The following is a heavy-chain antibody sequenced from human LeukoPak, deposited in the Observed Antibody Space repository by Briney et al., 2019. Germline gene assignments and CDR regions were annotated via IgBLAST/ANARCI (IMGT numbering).Heavy chain of an antibody. CDR1: GYTFTGYY. CDR2: INPNSGGT. J-gene: IGHJ4*02. V-gene: IGHV1-2*06. CDR3: ARERFSIRGYRYETFDY. D-gene: IGHD5-12*01. Sequence: ASVKVSCXASGYTFTGYYMHWVRQAPGQGLEWMGRINPNSGGTNYAQKFQGRVTMTRDTSISTAYMELSRLRSDDTAVYYCARERFSIRGYRYETFDYWGQGTLVTVSS.